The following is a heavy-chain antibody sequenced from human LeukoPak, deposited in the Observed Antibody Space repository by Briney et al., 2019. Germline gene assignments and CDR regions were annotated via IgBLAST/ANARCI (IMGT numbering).Heavy chain of an antibody. CDR1: GYTFTSYG. D-gene: IGHD3-10*01. V-gene: IGHV1-18*01. CDR2: ISAYNGNT. CDR3: ARDQYGSGHSIYYYGMDV. Sequence: ASVKVSCKASGYTFTSYGISWVRQAPGQGLDWMGWISAYNGNTNYAQKLQGRVTMTTDTSTSTAYMELRSLRSDDTAVYYCARDQYGSGHSIYYYGMDVWGQGTTVTVSS. J-gene: IGHJ6*02.